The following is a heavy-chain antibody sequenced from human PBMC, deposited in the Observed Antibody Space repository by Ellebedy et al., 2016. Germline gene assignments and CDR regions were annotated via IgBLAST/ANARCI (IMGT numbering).Heavy chain of an antibody. Sequence: GESLKISCKASGDDFANVFIAWVRQMPGKGLEWMGIVFPADSRVTYSPSFQGQVTISADKSITPAYLQRSSLKASDTAMYYCARRGLVGGWYGSWGQGTLVTVSS. CDR3: ARRGLVGGWYGS. V-gene: IGHV5-51*01. D-gene: IGHD3/OR15-3a*01. CDR2: VFPADSRV. J-gene: IGHJ5*01. CDR1: GDDFANVF.